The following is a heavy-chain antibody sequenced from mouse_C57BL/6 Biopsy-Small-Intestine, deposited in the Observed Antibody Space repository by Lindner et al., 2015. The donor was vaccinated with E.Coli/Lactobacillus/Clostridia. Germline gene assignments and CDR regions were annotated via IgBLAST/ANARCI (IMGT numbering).Heavy chain of an antibody. CDR3: ARREGYLY. CDR2: IYPRSGNT. D-gene: IGHD2-3*01. Sequence: VQLQESGAELARPGASVKLSCKASGYTFTSYDISWVKQRTGQGLEWIGKIYPRSGNTYYNEKFKGKATLTADKSSSTAYMQLCSLTSEDSAVYFCARREGYLYWGQGTLVTVSA. J-gene: IGHJ3*01. CDR1: GYTFTSYD. V-gene: IGHV1-81*01.